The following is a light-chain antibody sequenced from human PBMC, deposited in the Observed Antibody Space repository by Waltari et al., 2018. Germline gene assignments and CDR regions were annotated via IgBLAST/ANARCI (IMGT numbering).Light chain of an antibody. J-gene: IGKJ1*01. CDR3: QHYNNWLGT. Sequence: EIVMTPSPATLSVSPGERATLSCRASQSVSSNVAWYQHKPGQAPRLLIYGASTRATGIPARFSGSGSGTEFTLTISSLQSEDFAVYYCQHYNNWLGTFGQGTKVEIK. CDR1: QSVSSN. V-gene: IGKV3-15*01. CDR2: GAS.